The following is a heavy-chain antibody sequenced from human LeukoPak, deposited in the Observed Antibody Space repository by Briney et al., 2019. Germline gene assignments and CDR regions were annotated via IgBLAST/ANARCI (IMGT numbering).Heavy chain of an antibody. V-gene: IGHV1-2*02. CDR2: INPNSGGT. D-gene: IGHD6-6*01. J-gene: IGHJ4*02. Sequence: GASVKISCKASGYTFTTYAMHWVRQAPGQGLEWMGWINPNSGGTNYAQKFQGRVTMTRDTSISTAYMELSRLRSDDTAVYYCARDAEFSSSPQGNFDYWGQGTLVTVSS. CDR1: GYTFTTYA. CDR3: ARDAEFSSSPQGNFDY.